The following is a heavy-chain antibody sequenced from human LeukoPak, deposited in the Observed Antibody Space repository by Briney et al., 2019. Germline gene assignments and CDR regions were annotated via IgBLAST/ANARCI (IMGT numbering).Heavy chain of an antibody. Sequence: PGGSLRLSCAASGFTFSKAWMNWVRQAPGKGLEWVGRIYSKTGGGSTGYAAPVKGRFTISRDDSKNTLWLEMNSLKTEDTAVYYCTRGSNSDSSADFDQWGQGTLVTVSP. D-gene: IGHD3-22*01. J-gene: IGHJ4*02. V-gene: IGHV3-15*01. CDR3: TRGSNSDSSADFDQ. CDR2: IYSKTGGGST. CDR1: GFTFSKAW.